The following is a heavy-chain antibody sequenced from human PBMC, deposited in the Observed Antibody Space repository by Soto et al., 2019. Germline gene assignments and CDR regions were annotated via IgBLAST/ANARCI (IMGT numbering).Heavy chain of an antibody. J-gene: IGHJ4*02. Sequence: QVQLVQSGAEVKKPGSSVKVSCKASGGSFSSYNINWVRQAPGQGLEWMGRIIPVLGISNYAQNFQGRLTITADMSTSTAYMELSSLRFEDTAVFYCALQGYYWGQGTLVTVSS. CDR1: GGSFSSYN. CDR3: ALQGYY. CDR2: IIPVLGIS. V-gene: IGHV1-69*02.